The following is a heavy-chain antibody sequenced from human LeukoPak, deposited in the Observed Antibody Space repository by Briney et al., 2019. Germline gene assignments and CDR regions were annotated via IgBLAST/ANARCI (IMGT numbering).Heavy chain of an antibody. Sequence: GESLKISCKGSGYSFTSYWISWVRQMPGKGLEWMGRIDPSDSYTNYSPSFQGHVTISADKSISTAYLQWSSLKASDTAMYYCARHGGYCSSTSCYGGFVDYWGQGTLVTVSS. CDR3: ARHGGYCSSTSCYGGFVDY. V-gene: IGHV5-10-1*01. J-gene: IGHJ4*02. D-gene: IGHD2-2*01. CDR2: IDPSDSYT. CDR1: GYSFTSYW.